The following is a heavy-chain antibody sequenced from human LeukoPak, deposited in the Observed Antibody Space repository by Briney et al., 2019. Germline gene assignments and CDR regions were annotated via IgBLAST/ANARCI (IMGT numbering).Heavy chain of an antibody. J-gene: IGHJ4*01. CDR3: ARLSLIPADMLDQ. D-gene: IGHD2-2*01. CDR1: DGYY. Sequence: PSETLSLTCTVSDGYYWSWIRQPPGKGLEWIGYMYYIGSTNYNPSLKSRVTMSSDSSKNQFFLTLTSVTAADTAVYYCARLSLIPADMLDQWGQGILVTVSS. CDR2: MYYIGST. V-gene: IGHV4-59*08.